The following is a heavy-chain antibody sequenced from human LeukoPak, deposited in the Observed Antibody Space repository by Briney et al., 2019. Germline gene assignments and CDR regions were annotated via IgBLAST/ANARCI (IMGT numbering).Heavy chain of an antibody. CDR2: INSDGSGT. V-gene: IGHV3-74*01. Sequence: GGSLRLSCAASGFTFSSYWMHWVRQAPGKGLVWVSRINSDGSGTVYADSVKGRYTISRDNAKNTLYLQMNSLRAEDTAVYYCARRLGHCTNGVCYSGWFDPWGQGTLVTVSS. CDR1: GFTFSSYW. D-gene: IGHD2-8*01. J-gene: IGHJ5*02. CDR3: ARRLGHCTNGVCYSGWFDP.